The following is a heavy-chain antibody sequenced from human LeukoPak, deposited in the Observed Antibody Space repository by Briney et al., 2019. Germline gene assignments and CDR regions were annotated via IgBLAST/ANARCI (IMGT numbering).Heavy chain of an antibody. CDR2: INPDSGGT. V-gene: IGHV1-2*06. J-gene: IGHJ5*02. Sequence: GASVKVSCKASGYTFTGYYMHWVRQAPGQGLEWMGRINPDSGGTNYAQKFQGRVTMARDTSIGTAYMELSRLRSDDTAVYYCSRIEAPSAWGQGTLVTVSS. CDR3: SRIEAPSA. CDR1: GYTFTGYY.